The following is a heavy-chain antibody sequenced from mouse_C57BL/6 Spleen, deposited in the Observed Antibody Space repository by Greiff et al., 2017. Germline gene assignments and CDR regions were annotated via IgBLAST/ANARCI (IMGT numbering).Heavy chain of an antibody. V-gene: IGHV1-69*01. CDR2: IDPSDSYT. Sequence: VQLQQSGAELVMPGASVKLSCKASGYTFTSYWMHWVKQRPGQGLEWIGEIDPSDSYTNYNQKFKGKSTLTVDKSSSTAYMQLSSLTSEDSAVYYCAKVGHYYAMDYWGQGTSVTVSS. CDR3: AKVGHYYAMDY. CDR1: GYTFTSYW. J-gene: IGHJ4*01.